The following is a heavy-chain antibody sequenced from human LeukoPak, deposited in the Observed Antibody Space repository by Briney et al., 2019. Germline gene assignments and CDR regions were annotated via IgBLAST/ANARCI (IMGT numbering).Heavy chain of an antibody. CDR1: GFTFSSYW. CDR3: AREGYYGSGSSTYAIDY. CDR2: IKSDATIT. J-gene: IGHJ4*02. V-gene: IGHV3-74*01. Sequence: TGGSLRLSCAASGFTFSSYWMEWVRQEPGKGLVWVSRIKSDATITNYADSVRGRFTISRDNAKNTLYLQMNSLRAEDTAVYYCAREGYYGSGSSTYAIDYWGQGTLVTVSS. D-gene: IGHD3-10*01.